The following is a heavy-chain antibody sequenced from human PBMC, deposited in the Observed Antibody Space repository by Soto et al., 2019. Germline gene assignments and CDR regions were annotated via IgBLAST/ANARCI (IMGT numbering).Heavy chain of an antibody. J-gene: IGHJ4*02. Sequence: WETLSLTCTVTGDSISSRSYYWCWIRQPPGKGLEWIGSIYYSGSTYNNPSLRSRVTISIDTSRDQFSLQLTSMTAADTAVYFCAIYFRPSTPRSYFDAWGKG. V-gene: IGHV4-39*07. CDR2: IYYSGST. D-gene: IGHD2-2*02. CDR1: GDSISSRSYY. CDR3: AIYFRPSTPRSYFDA.